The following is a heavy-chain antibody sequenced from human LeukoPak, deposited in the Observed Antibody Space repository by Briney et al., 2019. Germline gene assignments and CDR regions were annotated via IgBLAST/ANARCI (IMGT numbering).Heavy chain of an antibody. D-gene: IGHD2-2*01. J-gene: IGHJ4*02. CDR3: ARETYCSSTSCYGVDY. CDR2: ISSSSSYI. CDR1: GFTFSSYS. V-gene: IGHV3-21*01. Sequence: GGSLRLSCAASGFTFSSYSMNWVRQAPGKGLEWVSSISSSSSYIYYADSVKGRFTISRDNAKNSLYLQMNSLRVEDTAVYYCARETYCSSTSCYGVDYWGQGTLVTVSS.